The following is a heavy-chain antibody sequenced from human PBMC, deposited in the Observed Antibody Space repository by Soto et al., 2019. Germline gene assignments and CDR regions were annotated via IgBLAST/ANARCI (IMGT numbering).Heavy chain of an antibody. CDR3: ARDPRPSTYYYDSSGYSF. D-gene: IGHD3-22*01. CDR1: GGTFSSYT. V-gene: IGHV1-69*08. CDR2: IIPILGIA. Sequence: QVQLVQSGAEVKKPGSSVKVSCKASGGTFSSYTISWVRQAPGQGLEWMGRIIPILGIANYAQKFQGRVTITADKSTSTADMELSSLRSEDTAVYYCARDPRPSTYYYDSSGYSFWGEGTLVTVAS. J-gene: IGHJ4*02.